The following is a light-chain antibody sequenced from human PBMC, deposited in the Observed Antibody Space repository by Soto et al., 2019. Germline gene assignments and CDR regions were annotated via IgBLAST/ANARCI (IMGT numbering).Light chain of an antibody. CDR2: DAS. Sequence: EIVLTQSPATLSLSPGERATLSCRASQGVSSYLAWYQQKPGQAPRLLIYDASNRATGIPARFSGSGPGTDFTLTISSLEPEDFAVYYCQQYGSSPPMYTFGQGTKLEIK. CDR1: QGVSSY. CDR3: QQYGSSPPMYT. J-gene: IGKJ2*01. V-gene: IGKV3D-11*01.